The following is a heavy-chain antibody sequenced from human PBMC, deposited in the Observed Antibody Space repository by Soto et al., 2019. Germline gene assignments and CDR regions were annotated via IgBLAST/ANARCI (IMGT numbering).Heavy chain of an antibody. D-gene: IGHD3-16*01. V-gene: IGHV3-7*03. CDR3: ATYGAGGSYFDY. Sequence: EVQLVESGGGLVQPGGSLRLSCAASGFTFRTYEMNWVRQAPGKGLEWVANIKQDGSEKYYVDSVKGRFTISRDNAKNSLYLQMNNLRAEDTAVYYCATYGAGGSYFDYWGQGTLVTVSS. J-gene: IGHJ4*02. CDR2: IKQDGSEK. CDR1: GFTFRTYE.